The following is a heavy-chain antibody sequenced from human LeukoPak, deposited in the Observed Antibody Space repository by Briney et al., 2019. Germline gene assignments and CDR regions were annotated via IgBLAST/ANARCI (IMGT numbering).Heavy chain of an antibody. Sequence: VASVKVSCKASGGTFSSYAISWVRQAPGQGLEWMGGIIPIFGTANYAQKFQGRVTITADESTSTAYMELSSLRSEDTAVYYCARDKYDILTGYYGPSNWFDPWGQGTLVTVSS. CDR3: ARDKYDILTGYYGPSNWFDP. CDR1: GGTFSSYA. J-gene: IGHJ5*02. D-gene: IGHD3-9*01. CDR2: IIPIFGTA. V-gene: IGHV1-69*13.